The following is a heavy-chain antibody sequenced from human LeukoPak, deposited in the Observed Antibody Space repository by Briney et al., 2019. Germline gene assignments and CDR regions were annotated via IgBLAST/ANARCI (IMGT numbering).Heavy chain of an antibody. CDR3: ARAKYYDSSGYASYYFDY. V-gene: IGHV4-4*02. J-gene: IGHJ4*02. Sequence: SGTLSLTCAVSGGSISSSNWWSWVRQPPGKGLEWIGEIYHSGSTNYNPSLKSRVTISVDTSKNQFSLRLSSVTAADTAVYYCARAKYYDSSGYASYYFDYWGQGTLVTVSS. CDR2: IYHSGST. D-gene: IGHD3-22*01. CDR1: GGSISSSNW.